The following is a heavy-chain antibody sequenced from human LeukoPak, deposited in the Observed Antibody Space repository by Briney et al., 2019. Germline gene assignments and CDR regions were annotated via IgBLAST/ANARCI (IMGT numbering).Heavy chain of an antibody. V-gene: IGHV3-21*04. CDR2: ISSSSSYI. Sequence: GGSLRLSCAASGFTFSSYSMNWVRQAPGKGLEWVSSISSSSSYIYYADSVKGRFTISRDNAKNSLYLQVNSLRAEDTAVYYCAKGSTYFYGSGTSDDAFDIWGQGTMVTVSS. CDR3: AKGSTYFYGSGTSDDAFDI. CDR1: GFTFSSYS. D-gene: IGHD3-10*01. J-gene: IGHJ3*02.